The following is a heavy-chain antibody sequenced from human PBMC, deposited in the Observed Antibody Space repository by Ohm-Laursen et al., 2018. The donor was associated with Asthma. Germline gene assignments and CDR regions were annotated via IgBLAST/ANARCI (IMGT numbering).Heavy chain of an antibody. CDR3: ARVGSGWVYYFDY. Sequence: SLRLSCSASGFTFSSYGMHWVRQAPGKGLEWVAVISYDGSNKYYADSVKGRFTISRDNSKNTLYLQMNSLRAEDTAVYYCARVGSGWVYYFDYWGQGTLVTVSS. V-gene: IGHV3-30*03. J-gene: IGHJ4*02. D-gene: IGHD6-19*01. CDR2: ISYDGSNK. CDR1: GFTFSSYG.